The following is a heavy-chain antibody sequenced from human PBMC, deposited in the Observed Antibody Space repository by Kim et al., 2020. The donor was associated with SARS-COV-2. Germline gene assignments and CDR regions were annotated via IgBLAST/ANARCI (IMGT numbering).Heavy chain of an antibody. J-gene: IGHJ5*02. V-gene: IGHV4-34*01. CDR2: INHSGST. D-gene: IGHD2-2*01. CDR3: ARAPWVIVVVPAATTVGNWFDP. Sequence: SETLSLTCAVYGGSFSGYYWSWIRQPPGKGLEWIGEINHSGSTNYNPSLKSRVTISVDTSKNQFSLKLSSVTAADTAVYYCARAPWVIVVVPAATTVGNWFDPWGQGTLVTVSS. CDR1: GGSFSGYY.